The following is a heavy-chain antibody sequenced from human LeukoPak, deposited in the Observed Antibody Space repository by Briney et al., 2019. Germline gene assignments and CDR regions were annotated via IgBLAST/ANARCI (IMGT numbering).Heavy chain of an antibody. CDR3: ARVLSGTTALDY. V-gene: IGHV1-18*01. J-gene: IGHJ4*02. D-gene: IGHD1-20*01. CDR2: ISVYNVNT. CDR1: GYAFTSYG. Sequence: SVKVSCKASGYAFTSYGISWVRQAPGQGLEWMGWISVYNVNTNYAQKFQGRVTMTTDTSTSTAYMELRSLRSDDTAVYYCARVLSGTTALDYWGQGTLVTVSS.